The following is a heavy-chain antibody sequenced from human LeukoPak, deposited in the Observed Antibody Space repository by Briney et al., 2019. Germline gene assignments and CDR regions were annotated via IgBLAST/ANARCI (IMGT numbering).Heavy chain of an antibody. CDR2: INPSGGRT. CDR3: ARDFWGESGYPDAFDI. CDR1: GYTFSSYY. J-gene: IGHJ3*02. D-gene: IGHD3-3*01. Sequence: ASVKVSCKASGYTFSSYYMHWVRQAPGQGLEWMGIINPSGGRTNYAQKFQGRVTMTRDMSTSTVYMELSSLRSEDTAVYYCARDFWGESGYPDAFDIWGQGTKVTVSS. V-gene: IGHV1-46*01.